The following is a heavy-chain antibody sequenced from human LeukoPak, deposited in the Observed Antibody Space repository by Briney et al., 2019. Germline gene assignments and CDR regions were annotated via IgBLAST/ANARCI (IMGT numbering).Heavy chain of an antibody. J-gene: IGHJ4*02. CDR1: GFTFSSYG. CDR3: AKGMVVAAGYYFDY. CDR2: IRYDGSNK. Sequence: PGGSLRLSCAASGFTFSSYGMHWVRQAPGKGLEWVAFIRYDGSNKYYADSVKGRFTISRDNSKNTLYLQINSLRAEDTAVYYCAKGMVVAAGYYFDYWGQGTLVTVSS. D-gene: IGHD2-15*01. V-gene: IGHV3-30*02.